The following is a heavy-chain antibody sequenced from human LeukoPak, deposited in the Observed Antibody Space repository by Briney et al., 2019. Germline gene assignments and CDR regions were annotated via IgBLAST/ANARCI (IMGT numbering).Heavy chain of an antibody. CDR1: GCSFTSYW. J-gene: IGHJ4*02. CDR3: ARHPLHCSSTSCHLAGFDY. D-gene: IGHD2-2*01. Sequence: GESLKISCKGSGCSFTSYWIGWVRQMPGKGLEWMGIIYPGDSDTRYSPSFQGQVTISADKSISTAYLQWSSLKASDTAMYYCARHPLHCSSTSCHLAGFDYWGQGTLVTVSS. V-gene: IGHV5-51*01. CDR2: IYPGDSDT.